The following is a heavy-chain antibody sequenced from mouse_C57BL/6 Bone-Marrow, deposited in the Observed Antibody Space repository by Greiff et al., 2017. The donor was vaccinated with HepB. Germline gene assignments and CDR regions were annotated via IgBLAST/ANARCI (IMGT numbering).Heavy chain of an antibody. CDR1: GFSFNTYA. J-gene: IGHJ3*01. Sequence: EVHLVESGGGLVQPKGSLKLSCAASGFSFNTYAMNWVRQAPGKGLEWVARIRSKSNNYATYYADSVKDRFTISRDDSESMLYLQMNNLKTEDTAMYYCVRKGGNETYWGKGTLVTVSA. V-gene: IGHV10-1*01. CDR3: VRKGGNETY. CDR2: IRSKSNNYAT. D-gene: IGHD1-1*02.